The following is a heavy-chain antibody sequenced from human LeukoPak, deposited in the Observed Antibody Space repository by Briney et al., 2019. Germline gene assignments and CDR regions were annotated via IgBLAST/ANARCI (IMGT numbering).Heavy chain of an antibody. J-gene: IGHJ4*02. V-gene: IGHV5-51*01. CDR3: ARHGIITSHARTYYFDY. CDR2: IYPGDSDT. D-gene: IGHD1-14*01. CDR1: GYSFTSYW. Sequence: GESLKISCKGSGYSFTSYWIGWVRQMPGKGLEWMGIIYPGDSDTRYSPSFQGQVTISADKSISTAYLQWSSLKASDTAMYYCARHGIITSHARTYYFDYWGQGTLVTVSS.